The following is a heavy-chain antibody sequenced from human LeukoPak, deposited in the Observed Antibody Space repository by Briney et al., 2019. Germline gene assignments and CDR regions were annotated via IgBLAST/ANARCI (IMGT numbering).Heavy chain of an antibody. V-gene: IGHV3-23*01. CDR2: ISGSGGST. CDR3: PRTAYDILTGYYMGFDY. Sequence: GGSLRLSCAASGFTFSSYAMSWVRQAPGKGLEWVSAISGSGGSTYYADSVKGRFTISRDNSKNTLYLQMNSLRAEDTALYYWPRTAYDILTGYYMGFDYWGQGTLVTVSS. D-gene: IGHD3-9*01. J-gene: IGHJ4*02. CDR1: GFTFSSYA.